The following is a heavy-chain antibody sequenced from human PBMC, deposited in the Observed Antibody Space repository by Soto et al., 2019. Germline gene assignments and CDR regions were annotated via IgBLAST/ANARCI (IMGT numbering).Heavy chain of an antibody. CDR1: GFTFSSYG. CDR3: AKDSEWELLGYYYYGMDV. D-gene: IGHD1-26*01. V-gene: IGHV3-30*18. Sequence: GGSLRLCCAASGFTFSSYGMHWVRQAPGKGLEWVAVISYDGSNKYYADSVKGRFTISRDNSKNTLYLQMNSLRAEDTAVYYCAKDSEWELLGYYYYGMDVWGQGTTVTVSS. J-gene: IGHJ6*02. CDR2: ISYDGSNK.